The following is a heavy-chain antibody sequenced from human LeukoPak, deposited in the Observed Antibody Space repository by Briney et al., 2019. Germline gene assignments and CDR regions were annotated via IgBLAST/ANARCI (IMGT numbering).Heavy chain of an antibody. V-gene: IGHV3-15*01. CDR3: TTDLGVVIPIYHGY. CDR2: IKSKTDGGTT. CDR1: GFTLSNAW. J-gene: IGHJ4*02. Sequence: GGSLRLSCAASGFTLSNAWVSWVRQAPGKGLEWVGRIKSKTDGGTTDYAAPVKGRFTISRDDSKNTLYLQMNSLKTEDTAVYYCTTDLGVVIPIYHGYWAQGTLVTVSS. D-gene: IGHD3-3*01.